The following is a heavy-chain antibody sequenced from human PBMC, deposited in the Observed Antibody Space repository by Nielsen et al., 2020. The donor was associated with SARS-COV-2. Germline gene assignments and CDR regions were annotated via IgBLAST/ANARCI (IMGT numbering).Heavy chain of an antibody. V-gene: IGHV4-39*07. CDR1: GGSISSSSYY. CDR2: IYYSGST. Sequence: SETLSLTCTVSGGSISSSSYYWGWIRQPPGKGLEWIGSIYYSGSTYYNPSLKSRVTISVDTSKNQFSLKLSSVTAADTAVYYCARAPRYYDSSGYYYPAYYFDYWGQGTLVTVSS. D-gene: IGHD3-22*01. J-gene: IGHJ4*02. CDR3: ARAPRYYDSSGYYYPAYYFDY.